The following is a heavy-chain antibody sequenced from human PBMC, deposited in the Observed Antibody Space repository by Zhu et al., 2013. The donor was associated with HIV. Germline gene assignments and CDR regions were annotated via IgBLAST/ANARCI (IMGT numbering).Heavy chain of an antibody. CDR1: GYTFTSYD. Sequence: QVQLVQSGAEVKKPGASVKVSCKASGYTFTSYDINWVRQATGQGLEWMGWMNPNSGNTGYAQKFQGRVTMTRNTSISTAYMELSSLRSEDTAVYYCARGPTAIRLYYYGMDVWGQGTTVTVSS. CDR2: MNPNSGNT. V-gene: IGHV1-8*01. CDR3: ARGPTAIRLYYYGMDV. D-gene: IGHD2-2*02. J-gene: IGHJ6*02.